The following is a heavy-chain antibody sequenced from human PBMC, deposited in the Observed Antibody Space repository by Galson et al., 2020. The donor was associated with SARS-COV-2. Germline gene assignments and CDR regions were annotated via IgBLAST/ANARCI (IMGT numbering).Heavy chain of an antibody. Sequence: ETSETLSLTCSVSDVSMTSYYWSWIRQPPGTGLEWIGYISYSGSTNYNPSLRSRVTILVDLSKKQFSLKLSSVTAADTAVYYCARDPAPLYGDNYYYGMDVWGRGTAVIVSS. J-gene: IGHJ6*02. CDR1: DVSMTSYY. CDR2: ISYSGST. V-gene: IGHV4-59*01. CDR3: ARDPAPLYGDNYYYGMDV. D-gene: IGHD4-17*01.